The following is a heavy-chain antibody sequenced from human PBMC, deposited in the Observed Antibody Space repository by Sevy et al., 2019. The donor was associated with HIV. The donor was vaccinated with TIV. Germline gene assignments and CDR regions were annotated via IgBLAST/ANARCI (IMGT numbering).Heavy chain of an antibody. Sequence: GGSLRLSCAASGFTFSDYYMSWIRQAPGKGLEWLGRIKSKTDGGSAEYASPVKGRFTISRDDSKSTLYLQMNRLRTEDTGVYYCTGATVFGATWFDPWGQGALVTVSS. J-gene: IGHJ5*02. V-gene: IGHV3-15*01. CDR3: TGATVFGATWFDP. CDR2: IKSKTDGGSA. D-gene: IGHD3-3*01. CDR1: GFTFSDYY.